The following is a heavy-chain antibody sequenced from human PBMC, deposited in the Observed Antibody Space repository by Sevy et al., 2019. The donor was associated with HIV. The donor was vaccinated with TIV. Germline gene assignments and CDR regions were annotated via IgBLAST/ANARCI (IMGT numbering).Heavy chain of an antibody. CDR3: ARDRVVVAATASYMDV. D-gene: IGHD2-15*01. V-gene: IGHV3-74*01. CDR1: GFTFSSYW. CDR2: INSDGSST. Sequence: GGSLRLSCAASGFTFSSYWMHWVRQAPGKGLVWVSRINSDGSSTSYADSVKGRFTISRDNAKNTLYLQMNSLRAEDTAVYYCARDRVVVAATASYMDVRGKGTTVTVSS. J-gene: IGHJ6*03.